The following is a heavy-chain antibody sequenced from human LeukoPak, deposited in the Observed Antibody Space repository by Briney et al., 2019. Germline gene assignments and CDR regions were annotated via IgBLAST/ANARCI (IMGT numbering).Heavy chain of an antibody. J-gene: IGHJ4*02. CDR1: GGSFSGYY. CDR3: ARGPHYYGSGSYYNCFDY. V-gene: IGHV4-34*01. Sequence: SETLSLTXAVYGGSFSGYYWSWIRQPPGKGLEWIGEINHSGSTNYNPSLNSRVTISVDTSKNQFSLKLSSVTAADTAVYYCARGPHYYGSGSYYNCFDYWGQGTLVTVSS. CDR2: INHSGST. D-gene: IGHD3-10*01.